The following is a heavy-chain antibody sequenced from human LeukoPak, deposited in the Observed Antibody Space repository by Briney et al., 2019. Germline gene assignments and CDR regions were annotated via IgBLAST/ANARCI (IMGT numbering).Heavy chain of an antibody. CDR1: GGSISTTSYY. CDR2: IYYSGST. V-gene: IGHV4-39*07. D-gene: IGHD6-25*01. J-gene: IGHJ4*02. CDR3: ARDSRSFDY. Sequence: SETLSLTCTVSGGSISTTSYYWGWIRQPPGKGLEWIGSIYYSGSTTYIPSLKSRATISQDTSKNQFSLKLTSVTAADTAVYYCARDSRSFDYWGQGTLVTVSS.